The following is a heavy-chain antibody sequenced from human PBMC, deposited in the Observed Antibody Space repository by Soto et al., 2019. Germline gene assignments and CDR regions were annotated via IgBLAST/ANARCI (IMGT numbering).Heavy chain of an antibody. Sequence: QVQLVQSGAEVKKPGSSVKVSCKTSGGTFSRNVISWVRQAPGQGLEWMGGIIPLSGTANYAQQFQGRVAITADESTSTAYMELNSLRSEDAAVYYCARASNTSAYYIPYGLDVWGAGTAVTVSS. J-gene: IGHJ6*04. CDR2: IIPLSGTA. D-gene: IGHD3-22*01. CDR1: GGTFSRNV. CDR3: ARASNTSAYYIPYGLDV. V-gene: IGHV1-69*12.